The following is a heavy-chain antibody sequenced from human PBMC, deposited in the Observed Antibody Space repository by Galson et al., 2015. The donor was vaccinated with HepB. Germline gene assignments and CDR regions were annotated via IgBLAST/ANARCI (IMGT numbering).Heavy chain of an antibody. V-gene: IGHV1-46*01. CDR2: IDPSGGST. CDR3: ARAPPHPANTHARPLTGLDP. J-gene: IGHJ5*02. CDR1: GYNFISYY. D-gene: IGHD3-9*01. Sequence: SCKASGYNFISYYIHWVRQAPGQGLEWMGIIDPSGGSTRYAPKFQGGITMTRDTSTSTVYMELSSLRSEDTAVYYCARAPPHPANTHARPLTGLDPWGQGTLVTVSS.